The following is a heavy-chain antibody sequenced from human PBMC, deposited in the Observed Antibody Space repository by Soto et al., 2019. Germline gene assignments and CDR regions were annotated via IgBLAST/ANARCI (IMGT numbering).Heavy chain of an antibody. CDR2: MNPNSGNT. J-gene: IGHJ4*02. CDR3: ARTQEGRWLLIDY. Sequence: QVQLVQSGAEVKKPGASVKVSCKASGYTFTSYDINWVRQATGPGLEWMGWMNPNSGNTGYAQKCEGRVTMTRNTSISTGYMELSRLRSEDTAVYYCARTQEGRWLLIDYGGQGTLVTVSS. V-gene: IGHV1-8*01. CDR1: GYTFTSYD. D-gene: IGHD3-22*01.